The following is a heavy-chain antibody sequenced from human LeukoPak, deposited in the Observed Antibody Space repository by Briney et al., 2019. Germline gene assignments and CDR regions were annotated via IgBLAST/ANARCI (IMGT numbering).Heavy chain of an antibody. CDR3: ASSRRRAFDY. CDR1: GGSISSYY. Sequence: SETLSLTCTVSGGSISSYYWSWIRQPPGKGLEWIGYIYTSGSTNYNPSLKSRVTISVDTSKNQFSPKLSSVTAADTAVYYCASSRRRAFDYWGQGTLVTVSS. V-gene: IGHV4-4*09. J-gene: IGHJ4*02. CDR2: IYTSGST. D-gene: IGHD1-1*01.